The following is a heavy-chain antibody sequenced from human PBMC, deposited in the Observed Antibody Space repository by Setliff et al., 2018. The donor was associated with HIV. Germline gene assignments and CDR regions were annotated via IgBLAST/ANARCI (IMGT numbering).Heavy chain of an antibody. Sequence: SETLSLTCAVSGYSISSGYYWGWIRQHPGKGLEWIGSIYHSGSTYNNPSLKSRVTISVDTSKNQFSLKLTSVTAADTAVYYCARRFRYCRNTSCYKGLDFWSQGTLVTVSS. CDR2: IYHSGST. V-gene: IGHV4-38-2*01. CDR3: ARRFRYCRNTSCYKGLDF. D-gene: IGHD2-2*02. J-gene: IGHJ4*02. CDR1: GYSISSGYY.